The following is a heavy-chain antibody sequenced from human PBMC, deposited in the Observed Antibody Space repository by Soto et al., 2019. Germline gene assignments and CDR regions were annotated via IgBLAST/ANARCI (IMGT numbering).Heavy chain of an antibody. J-gene: IGHJ6*02. Sequence: ASVKVSCKASGYTFTGYYMLWVRQAPGQGLEWMGWINPNSGGTNYAQKFQGWVTMTRDASISTAYMELSRLRSDDTAVYYCARALFDGPAAAQYGMDVWGQGTTVTVSS. CDR2: INPNSGGT. CDR1: GYTFTGYY. CDR3: ARALFDGPAAAQYGMDV. D-gene: IGHD6-13*01. V-gene: IGHV1-2*04.